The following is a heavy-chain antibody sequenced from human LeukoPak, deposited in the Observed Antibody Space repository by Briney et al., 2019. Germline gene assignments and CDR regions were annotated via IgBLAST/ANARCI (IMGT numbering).Heavy chain of an antibody. J-gene: IGHJ6*03. CDR3: AKVFRGQLAPYYYYYMDV. CDR2: ISGSGGST. D-gene: IGHD6-13*01. Sequence: GGSLRLSCAASGFTFSSYAMSWVRQAPGKGLEWVSAISGSGGSTYYADSVKGRFTISRDNSKNTLYLQMNSLRAEDTAVYYCAKVFRGQLAPYYYYYMDVWGKGTTVTVSS. CDR1: GFTFSSYA. V-gene: IGHV3-23*01.